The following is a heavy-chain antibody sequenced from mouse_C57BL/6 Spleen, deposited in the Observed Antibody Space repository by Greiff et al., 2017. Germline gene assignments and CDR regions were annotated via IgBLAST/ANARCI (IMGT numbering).Heavy chain of an antibody. Sequence: VQLQQPGAELVRPGTSVKLSCKASGYTFTSYWMHWVKQRPGQGLEWIGVIDPSDSYTNYNQKFKGKATLTVDTSSSTAYMQLSSLTSEDSAVYYCARGFYGSKGDYAMDYWGQGTSVTVSS. V-gene: IGHV1-59*01. J-gene: IGHJ4*01. CDR3: ARGFYGSKGDYAMDY. D-gene: IGHD1-1*01. CDR2: IDPSDSYT. CDR1: GYTFTSYW.